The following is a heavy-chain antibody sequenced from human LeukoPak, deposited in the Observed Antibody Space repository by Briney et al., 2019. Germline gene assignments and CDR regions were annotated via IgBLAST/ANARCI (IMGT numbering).Heavy chain of an antibody. V-gene: IGHV3-23*01. J-gene: IGHJ4*02. CDR2: ISGSGGST. D-gene: IGHD3-22*01. CDR1: GFTFSSYA. CDR3: ANSGSSRYYFHPLQIDD. Sequence: GASLRLSCAASGFTFSSYAMSWVRQAPGKGLEWVSAISGSGGSTYYADSVKGRFTISRDNSKNTLYLQMNSLRAEDTAVYYCANSGSSRYYFHPLQIDDWGQGTLVTVSS.